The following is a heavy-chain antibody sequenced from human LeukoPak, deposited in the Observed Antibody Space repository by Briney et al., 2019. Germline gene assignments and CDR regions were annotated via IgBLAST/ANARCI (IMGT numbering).Heavy chain of an antibody. Sequence: ASVKVSCKPSGYTFTRYDTNWVRQATGQGLECMGWMNPNSGNTGYAQKFQGRVTMTRNTSISTAYMELSSLRSEDTAVYYCARVLYYYDSSGYRWDAFDIWGQGTMVTVSS. CDR3: ARVLYYYDSSGYRWDAFDI. D-gene: IGHD3-22*01. CDR1: GYTFTRYD. J-gene: IGHJ3*02. CDR2: MNPNSGNT. V-gene: IGHV1-8*01.